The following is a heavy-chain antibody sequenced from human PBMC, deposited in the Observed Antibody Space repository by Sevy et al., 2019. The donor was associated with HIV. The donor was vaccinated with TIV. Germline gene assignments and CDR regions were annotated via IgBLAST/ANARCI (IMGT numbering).Heavy chain of an antibody. J-gene: IGHJ4*02. D-gene: IGHD3-22*01. CDR2: FDPEDGET. Sequence: ASVKVSCKVSGYTLTELSMHWVRQAPGKGLEWMGGFDPEDGETIYAQKFQGRVTMTEDKSKDTAYMELSSLRSEDTAVYYCATDKDYYDSSGYYHRYFDYWGQGTLVTVSS. V-gene: IGHV1-24*01. CDR1: GYTLTELS. CDR3: ATDKDYYDSSGYYHRYFDY.